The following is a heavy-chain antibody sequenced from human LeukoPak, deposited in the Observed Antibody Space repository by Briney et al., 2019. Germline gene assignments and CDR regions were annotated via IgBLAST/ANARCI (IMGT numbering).Heavy chain of an antibody. CDR1: GGSISSSSYY. V-gene: IGHV4-39*07. Sequence: SETLSLTCTVSGGSISSSSYYWGWIRQPPGKGLEWIGSIYYSGSTYYNPSLKSRVTISVDTSKNQFSLKLSSVTAADTAVYYCARDIPQKKTNWFDPWGQGTLVTVSS. J-gene: IGHJ5*02. CDR3: ARDIPQKKTNWFDP. CDR2: IYYSGST.